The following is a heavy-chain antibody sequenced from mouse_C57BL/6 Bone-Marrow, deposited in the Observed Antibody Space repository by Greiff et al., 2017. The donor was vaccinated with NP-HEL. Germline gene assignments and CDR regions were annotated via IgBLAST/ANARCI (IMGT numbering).Heavy chain of an antibody. V-gene: IGHV5-17*01. CDR1: GFTFSDYG. Sequence: EVKLVESGGGLVKPGGSLKLSCAASGFTFSDYGMHWVRQAPEKGLEWVAYISSGSSTIYYADTVKGRFTISRDNAKNTLFLQMTSLRSEDTAMYYCASKLGRGYAMDYWGQGTSVTVSS. CDR3: ASKLGRGYAMDY. D-gene: IGHD4-1*01. CDR2: ISSGSSTI. J-gene: IGHJ4*01.